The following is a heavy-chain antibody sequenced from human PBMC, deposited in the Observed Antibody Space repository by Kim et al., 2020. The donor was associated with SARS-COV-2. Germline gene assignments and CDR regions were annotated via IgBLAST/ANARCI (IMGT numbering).Heavy chain of an antibody. D-gene: IGHD3-10*01. Sequence: GESLKISCKGSGYSFTSYWIGWVRQMPGKGLEWMGIIYPGDSDTRYSPSFQGQVTISADKSISTAYLQWSSLKASDTAMYYCARQGLLWFGELSYYDVWGQGILVTVSS. V-gene: IGHV5-51*01. CDR1: GYSFTSYW. J-gene: IGHJ4*02. CDR2: IYPGDSDT. CDR3: ARQGLLWFGELSYYDV.